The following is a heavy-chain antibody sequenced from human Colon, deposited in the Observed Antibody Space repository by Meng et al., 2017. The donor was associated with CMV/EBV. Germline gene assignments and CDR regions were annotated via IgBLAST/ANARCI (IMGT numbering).Heavy chain of an antibody. D-gene: IGHD3-16*01. J-gene: IGHJ4*02. CDR2: IRYNGHYK. CDR3: ANSGGDVSASFDS. CDR1: GFNFSIYG. Sequence: SLKISCVASGFNFSIYGMHWVRQAPGKGLEWVSLIRYNGHYKYYADSVKGRFTVSRDNAKNTLYLQMNSLRPEDTAFYYCANSGGDVSASFDSWGQGTLVTVSS. V-gene: IGHV3-30*02.